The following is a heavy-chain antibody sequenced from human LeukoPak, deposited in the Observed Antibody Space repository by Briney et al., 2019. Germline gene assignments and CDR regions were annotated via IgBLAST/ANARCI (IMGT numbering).Heavy chain of an antibody. J-gene: IGHJ4*02. CDR1: GGSISSYY. CDR3: ARESGPAAAGTADFDY. CDR2: IYYSGST. D-gene: IGHD6-13*01. V-gene: IGHV4-59*12. Sequence: PSETLSLTCTVSGGSISSYYWSWIRQPPGKGLEWIGYIYYSGSTNYNPSLKSRVTISVDTSKNQFSLKLSSVTAADTAVYYCARESGPAAAGTADFDYWGQGTLVTVSS.